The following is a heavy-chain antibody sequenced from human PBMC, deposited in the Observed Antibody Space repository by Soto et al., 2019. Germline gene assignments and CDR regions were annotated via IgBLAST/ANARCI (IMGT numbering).Heavy chain of an antibody. D-gene: IGHD6-13*01. CDR1: GGSFSGYY. CDR3: ARVGGIAAAGITGGFDY. CDR2: INHSGST. V-gene: IGHV4-34*01. J-gene: IGHJ4*02. Sequence: LSLTCAVYGGSFSGYYWSWIRQPPGKGLEWIGEINHSGSTNYNPSLKSRVTISVDTSKNQFSLKLSSVTAADTAVYYCARVGGIAAAGITGGFDYWGQGTLVTVSS.